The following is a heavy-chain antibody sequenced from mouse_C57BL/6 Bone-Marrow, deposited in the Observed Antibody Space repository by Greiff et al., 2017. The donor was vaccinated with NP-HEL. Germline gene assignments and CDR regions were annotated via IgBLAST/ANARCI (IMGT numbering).Heavy chain of an antibody. D-gene: IGHD2-4*01. CDR3: ARYGDYDVDYAMDY. CDR2: IYPRSGNT. Sequence: VQLVESGAELARPGASVKLSCKASGYTFTSYGISWVKQRTGQGLEWIGEIYPRSGNTYYNEKFKGKATLTADKSSSTAYMELRSLTSEDSAVYFCARYGDYDVDYAMDYWGQGTSVTVSS. CDR1: GYTFTSYG. V-gene: IGHV1-81*01. J-gene: IGHJ4*01.